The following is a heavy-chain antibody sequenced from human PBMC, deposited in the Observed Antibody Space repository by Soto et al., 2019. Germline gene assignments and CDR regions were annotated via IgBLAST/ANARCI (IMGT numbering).Heavy chain of an antibody. CDR1: GFTFSSYS. CDR2: ISSGSATI. V-gene: IGHV3-48*02. D-gene: IGHD6-6*01. CDR3: ARDSASYSTSSGTYWYFDL. Sequence: EVQLVESGGALVQPGGSLRLSCAASGFTFSSYSMNWVRQAPGKGLEWVSYISSGSATIYYADSMKGRFTISRDNAKNSLYLQMNSLRDEDTAVYYCARDSASYSTSSGTYWYFDLWGRGTLVSVSS. J-gene: IGHJ2*01.